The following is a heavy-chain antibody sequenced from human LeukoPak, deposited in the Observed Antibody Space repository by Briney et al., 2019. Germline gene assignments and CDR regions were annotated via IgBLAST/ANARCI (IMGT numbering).Heavy chain of an antibody. D-gene: IGHD6-13*01. CDR1: GYTFTRYY. Sequence: ASVKVSCKASGYTFTRYYMHWVRQAPGPGLEGMGWFNPNSGGTNYAQKFQHRVTMTRDTSISTAYMELSRLRSDDTAVYYCARGRIFGYSSSWYVAWFDPWGQGTLVTVSS. CDR3: ARGRIFGYSSSWYVAWFDP. V-gene: IGHV1-2*02. CDR2: FNPNSGGT. J-gene: IGHJ5*02.